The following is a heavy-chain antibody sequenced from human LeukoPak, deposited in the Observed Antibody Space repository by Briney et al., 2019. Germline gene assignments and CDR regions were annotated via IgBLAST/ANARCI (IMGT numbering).Heavy chain of an antibody. CDR3: ARAQGSGSFLFDY. D-gene: IGHD3-10*01. V-gene: IGHV1-69*05. CDR2: IIPIFGTA. Sequence: SVKVSCKASGGTFSSYAISWVRQAPGQGLEWMGGIIPIFGTANYAQKFQGRVTMTRDTSTSTVYMELSSLRSEDTAVYYCARAQGSGSFLFDYWGQGTLVTVSS. CDR1: GGTFSSYA. J-gene: IGHJ4*02.